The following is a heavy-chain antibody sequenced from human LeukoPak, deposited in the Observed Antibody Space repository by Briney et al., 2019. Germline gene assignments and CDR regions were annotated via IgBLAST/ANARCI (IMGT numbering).Heavy chain of an antibody. CDR3: ARIGYCSSTSCYGAFDI. CDR1: GFTFSSYS. J-gene: IGHJ3*02. D-gene: IGHD2-2*01. CDR2: ISSSSSYI. Sequence: PGGSLRLSCAASGFTFSSYSMNWVRQAPGKGLEWVSSISSSSSYIYYADSVKGRFTISRDNAKNSLYLQMNSLRAEDTAVYYCARIGYCSSTSCYGAFDIWGQGTMVPVSS. V-gene: IGHV3-21*01.